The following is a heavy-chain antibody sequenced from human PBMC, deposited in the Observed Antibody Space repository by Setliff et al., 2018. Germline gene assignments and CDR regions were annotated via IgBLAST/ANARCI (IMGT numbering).Heavy chain of an antibody. CDR3: AKDRSRDYDDSSGYDH. J-gene: IGHJ4*02. Sequence: PGGSLSLSCAASGFTFDVYDLNWVRQAPGKGLEWVSSINWNGDRTGYADSVKGRFTISRDNAKNSLYLQMNRLRAEDTALYYCAKDRSRDYDDSSGYDHWGQGTLVTVSS. CDR1: GFTFDVYD. V-gene: IGHV3-20*04. D-gene: IGHD3-22*01. CDR2: INWNGDRT.